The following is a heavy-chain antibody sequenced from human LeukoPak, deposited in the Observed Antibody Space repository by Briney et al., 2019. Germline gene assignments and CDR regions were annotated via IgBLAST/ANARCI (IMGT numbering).Heavy chain of an antibody. CDR1: GDSFSYFY. J-gene: IGHJ4*02. CDR3: ARDGIAVTGTGFDF. V-gene: IGHV4-59*01. D-gene: IGHD6-19*01. CDR2: IYNSGST. Sequence: SETLSLTCTVSGDSFSYFYWSWIRQPPGKGLEWIGYIYNSGSTSYNPSLKSRVTISLDTSQNQFSLKLSSLTAADTAVYYCARDGIAVTGTGFDFWGQGTLVTVSS.